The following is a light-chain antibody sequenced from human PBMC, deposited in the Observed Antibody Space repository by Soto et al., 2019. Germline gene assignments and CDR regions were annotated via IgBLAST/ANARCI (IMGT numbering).Light chain of an antibody. Sequence: EIVLTQSPATLSLSPGERATLSCRASQSVSSYLAWYQQKPGQAPRLLIYDASNRATGIPARFSGSGSGTDFTLTMSSLEPEDFAVYYCQQRSIWSSSFTFGGGIKVEIK. CDR3: QQRSIWSSSFT. V-gene: IGKV3-11*01. CDR1: QSVSSY. CDR2: DAS. J-gene: IGKJ4*01.